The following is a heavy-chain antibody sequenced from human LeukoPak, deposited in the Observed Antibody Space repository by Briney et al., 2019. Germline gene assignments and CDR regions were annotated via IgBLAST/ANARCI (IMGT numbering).Heavy chain of an antibody. J-gene: IGHJ4*02. Sequence: GGSLRLSCAASGFTFSNAWMSWVRQAPGKGLEWVGHIKSKTDGGTTDYAAPVKGRFTISRDDSKNTLYLQMNSLKTEDTAVYYCTRQQLVLDYWGQGTLVTVSS. CDR3: TRQQLVLDY. CDR2: IKSKTDGGTT. D-gene: IGHD6-13*01. CDR1: GFTFSNAW. V-gene: IGHV3-15*01.